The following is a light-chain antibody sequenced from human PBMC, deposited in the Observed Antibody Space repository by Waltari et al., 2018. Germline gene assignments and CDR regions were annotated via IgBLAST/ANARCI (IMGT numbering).Light chain of an antibody. J-gene: IGKJ1*01. Sequence: DIQMTQSPSTLSASVGDSVTITCRASQGVTRYLAWYQQKPGKAPKVLIWDVSSLERGVPSRFSGSGSGTEFTLTISSLQPDDFATYYCQQYDRYSAWTFGQGTKVEIK. CDR3: QQYDRYSAWT. CDR1: QGVTRY. V-gene: IGKV1-5*01. CDR2: DVS.